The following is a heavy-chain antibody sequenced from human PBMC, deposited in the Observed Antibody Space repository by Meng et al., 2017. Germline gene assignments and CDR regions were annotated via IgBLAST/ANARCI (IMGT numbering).Heavy chain of an antibody. J-gene: IGHJ3*02. CDR2: IYHSGST. CDR3: ARELVGVVVTAHDAFDI. V-gene: IGHV4-38-2*02. D-gene: IGHD2-21*02. Sequence: SETLSLTCAVSGYSISSGYYWGWSRQPPGKGLEWIGSIYHSGSTYYNPSLKSRVTVSVDTSKNQFSLKLSSVTAADTAVYYCARELVGVVVTAHDAFDIWGQGTMVTVSS. CDR1: GYSISSGYY.